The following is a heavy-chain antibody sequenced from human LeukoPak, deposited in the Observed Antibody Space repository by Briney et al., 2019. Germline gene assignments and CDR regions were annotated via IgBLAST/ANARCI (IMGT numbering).Heavy chain of an antibody. D-gene: IGHD3-10*01. J-gene: IGHJ6*02. CDR3: ARGGRVRGVIRHNGMDV. Sequence: GGSLRLSCAASGFTFSDHDMHWVRQPAGKGLEWVSAIGPAGDTYYPGSVKGRFTIARENADNSLYLQMNNLSAGDTAVYYCARGGRVRGVIRHNGMDVWGQGTTVTVSS. CDR1: GFTFSDHD. V-gene: IGHV3-13*01. CDR2: IGPAGDT.